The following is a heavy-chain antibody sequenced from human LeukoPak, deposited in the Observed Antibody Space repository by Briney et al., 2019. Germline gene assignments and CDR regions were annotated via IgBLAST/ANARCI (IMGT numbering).Heavy chain of an antibody. V-gene: IGHV3-33*08. CDR2: IWYDGSNK. CDR1: GFTFSIHW. Sequence: GGSLRLSCVASGFTFSIHWMTWVRQAPGKGLEWVAVIWYDGSNKYYADSVKGRFTISRDNSKNTLYLQMNSLRAEDTAVYYCARGTDYGAKIDYWGQGTLVTVSS. D-gene: IGHD4-17*01. CDR3: ARGTDYGAKIDY. J-gene: IGHJ4*02.